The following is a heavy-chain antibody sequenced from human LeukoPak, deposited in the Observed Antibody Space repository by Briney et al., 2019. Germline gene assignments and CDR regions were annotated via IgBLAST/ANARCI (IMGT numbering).Heavy chain of an antibody. CDR3: ARQIAGAGTNY. CDR1: GGSISSSSHY. CDR2: IYYRGTT. J-gene: IGHJ4*02. D-gene: IGHD6-13*01. V-gene: IGHV4-39*01. Sequence: SETLSLTCTVSGGSISSSSHYWAWIRQPPGKGLEWIGSIYYRGTTYYSASLKSRVTISVDTSKNQFSLRLSSVIAADTAVYYCARQIAGAGTNYWGQGTLVTVSS.